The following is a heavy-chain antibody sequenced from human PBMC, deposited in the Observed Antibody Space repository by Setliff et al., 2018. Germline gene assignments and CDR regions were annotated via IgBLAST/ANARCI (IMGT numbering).Heavy chain of an antibody. D-gene: IGHD4-4*01. CDR2: IYYSGST. CDR3: ARGPLVHDYSNYFDY. CDR1: GGSISSSSYY. V-gene: IGHV4-39*07. Sequence: SETLSLTCTVSGGSISSSSYYWGWIRQPPGKGLEWIGSIYYSGSTYYNPSLKSRVTISVDTSKNQFSLNLSSVTAADTAVYYCARGPLVHDYSNYFDYWGQGTLVTVSS. J-gene: IGHJ4*02.